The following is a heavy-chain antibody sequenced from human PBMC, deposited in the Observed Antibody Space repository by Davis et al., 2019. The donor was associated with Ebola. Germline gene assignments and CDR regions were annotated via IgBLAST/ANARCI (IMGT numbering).Heavy chain of an antibody. CDR3: ARGSYDILTGYYLGLDY. Sequence: MPSETLSLTCAVYGGSFSGYYWSWIRQPPGKGLEWIGSIYYSGSTYYNPSLKSRVTISVDTSKNQFSLKLSSVTAADTAVYYCARGSYDILTGYYLGLDYWGQGTLVTVSS. CDR1: GGSFSGYY. V-gene: IGHV4-34*01. D-gene: IGHD3-9*01. CDR2: IYYSGST. J-gene: IGHJ4*02.